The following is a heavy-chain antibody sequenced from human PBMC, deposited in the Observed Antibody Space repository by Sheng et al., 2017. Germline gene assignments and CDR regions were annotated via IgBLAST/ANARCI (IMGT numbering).Heavy chain of an antibody. CDR3: ARRNYQGSGSYYND. CDR1: GGSFNGYY. CDR2: INHSGDI. V-gene: IGHV4-34*01. D-gene: IGHD3-10*01. Sequence: QVQVQQWGAGLLKPSETLSLTCAVYGGSFNGYYWTWVRQPPGKGLEWIGEINHSGDINYNPSLKSRVTISVDTSKNQFSLKLSFVTAADTALYYCARRNYQGSGSYYNDWGQGTLVTVSS. J-gene: IGHJ4*02.